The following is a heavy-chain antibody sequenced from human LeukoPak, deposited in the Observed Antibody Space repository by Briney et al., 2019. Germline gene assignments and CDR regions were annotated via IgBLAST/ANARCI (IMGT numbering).Heavy chain of an antibody. CDR2: IYYNGGT. D-gene: IGHD5-18*01. CDR1: GYSISDYT. CDR3: ARGGYIYSM. V-gene: IGHV4-59*01. Sequence: SETLSLTCTVSGYSISDYTWSWIRQPPGKGLEWIGYIYYNGGTNYNPSLKSRVTISLDTSMNQFSLRLNSVTAADTAMYYCARGGYIYSMWGQGILGTVSS. J-gene: IGHJ4*02.